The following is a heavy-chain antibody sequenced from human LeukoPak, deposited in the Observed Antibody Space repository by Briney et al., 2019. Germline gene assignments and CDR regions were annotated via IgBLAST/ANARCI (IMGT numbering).Heavy chain of an antibody. CDR3: ASSSVQNYYDSSGYGAFDI. CDR1: GYTFTSYG. CDR2: IIPILGIA. J-gene: IGHJ3*02. D-gene: IGHD3-22*01. V-gene: IGHV1-69*04. Sequence: ASVKVSCKASGYTFTSYGISWVRQAPGQGLEWMGRIIPILGIANCAQKFQGRVTITADKSTSTAYMELSSLRSEDTAVYYCASSSVQNYYDSSGYGAFDIWGQGTMVTVSS.